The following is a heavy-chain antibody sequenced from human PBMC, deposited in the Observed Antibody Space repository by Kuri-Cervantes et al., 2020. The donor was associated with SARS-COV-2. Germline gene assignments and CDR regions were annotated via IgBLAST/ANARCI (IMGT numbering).Heavy chain of an antibody. J-gene: IGHJ4*02. Sequence: GGSLKISCAASGFTFSSYWTSWVRQAPGKGLEWVANIKQDGSEKYYVDSVKGRFTISRDNAKNSLYLQMNSLRAEDTAVYYCARDSGLAAAGLFDYWGQGTLVTVSS. CDR3: ARDSGLAAAGLFDY. CDR2: IKQDGSEK. V-gene: IGHV3-7*03. CDR1: GFTFSSYW. D-gene: IGHD6-13*01.